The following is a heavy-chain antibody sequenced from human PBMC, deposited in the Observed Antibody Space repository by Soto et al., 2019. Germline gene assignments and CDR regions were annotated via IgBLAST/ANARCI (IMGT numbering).Heavy chain of an antibody. CDR3: TEGPPNGGFDS. V-gene: IGHV1-8*02. J-gene: IGHJ5*01. CDR1: GYTFTSYD. D-gene: IGHD7-27*01. Sequence: ASVKVSCKASGYTFTSYDINWVRQATGQGLEWMGWMNPNSGNTGHAQKFQGRVPMTRSTSISTAYMELSSLTSEDTAVYYCTEGPPNGGFDSWGQGTPVTVSS. CDR2: MNPNSGNT.